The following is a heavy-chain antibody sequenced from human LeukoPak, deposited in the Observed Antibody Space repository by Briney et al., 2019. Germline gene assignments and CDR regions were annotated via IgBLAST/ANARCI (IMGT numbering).Heavy chain of an antibody. J-gene: IGHJ5*02. D-gene: IGHD4-17*01. CDR3: ARYGLEGFDP. Sequence: GGSLRLSCEASGFTFSSYGMSWVRQAPGKGLEWVANIKQDGSEKYYVDSVKGRFTISRDNAKNSLYLQMNSLRAEDTAVYYCARYGLEGFDPWGQGTLVTVSS. CDR2: IKQDGSEK. CDR1: GFTFSSYG. V-gene: IGHV3-7*01.